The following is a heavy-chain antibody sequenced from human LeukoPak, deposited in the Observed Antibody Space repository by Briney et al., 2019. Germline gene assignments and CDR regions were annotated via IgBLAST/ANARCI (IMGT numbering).Heavy chain of an antibody. J-gene: IGHJ4*02. CDR1: GFTFSSYA. CDR2: IPDGSTNT. D-gene: IGHD5-24*01. V-gene: IGHV3-23*01. Sequence: GGSLRLSCAASGFTFSSYAMSWVRQTPGKGLEWVSTIPDGSTNTYYADSVKGRFTISRDNSKNTLYLQMNSLGAEDTAVYYCAKWLRVATTYFDYWGQGALVTVSS. CDR3: AKWLRVATTYFDY.